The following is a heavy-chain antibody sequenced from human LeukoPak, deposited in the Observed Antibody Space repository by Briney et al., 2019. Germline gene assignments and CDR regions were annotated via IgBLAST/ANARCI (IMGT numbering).Heavy chain of an antibody. D-gene: IGHD1-26*01. J-gene: IGHJ6*03. CDR3: ARGHSGSYNYYYYYMDV. CDR2: INHSGST. CDR1: GFTFSTYS. V-gene: IGHV4-34*01. Sequence: GSLRLSCVASGFTFSTYSMNWVRQAPGKGLEWIGEINHSGSTNYNPSLKSRVTISVDTFKNQFSLKLSSVTAADTAVYYCARGHSGSYNYYYYYMDVWGKGTTVTVSS.